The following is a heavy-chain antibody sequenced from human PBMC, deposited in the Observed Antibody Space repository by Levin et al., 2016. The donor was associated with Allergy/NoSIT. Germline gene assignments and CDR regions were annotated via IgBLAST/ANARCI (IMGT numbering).Heavy chain of an antibody. J-gene: IGHJ4*02. CDR2: ISAYNSNT. D-gene: IGHD1-26*01. CDR1: GYSFTSYG. CDR3: ARVWIVGATALEFGD. V-gene: IGHV1-18*01. Sequence: ASVKVSCKASGYSFTSYGISWVRQAPGQGLEWMGWISAYNSNTNYAQKLQGRVTMTTDTSTSTAYMELRSLRSDDTAVYYCARVWIVGATALEFGDWGQGTLVTVSS.